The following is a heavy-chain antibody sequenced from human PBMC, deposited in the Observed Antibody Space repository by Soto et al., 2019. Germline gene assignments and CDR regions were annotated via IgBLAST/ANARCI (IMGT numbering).Heavy chain of an antibody. CDR3: ARDQIAANY. D-gene: IGHD6-25*01. J-gene: IGHJ4*02. CDR1: GFTFSSYS. Sequence: PGGSLRLSCEASGFTFSSYSMNWVRQAPGKGLEWVSSISSSSSYIYYATSVKGRFTISRANAKNSQYLQLNSLRAEDTAVYYCARDQIAANYWGKGTLFTVCS. V-gene: IGHV3-21*04. CDR2: ISSSSSYI.